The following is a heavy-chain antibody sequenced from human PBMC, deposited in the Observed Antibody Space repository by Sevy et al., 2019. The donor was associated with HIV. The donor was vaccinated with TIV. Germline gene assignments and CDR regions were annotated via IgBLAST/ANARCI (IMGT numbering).Heavy chain of an antibody. CDR3: AADSAPKELAAAGKFPSQYYYYGMDV. J-gene: IGHJ6*02. CDR2: IVVGSGNT. D-gene: IGHD6-13*01. CDR1: GFTFISSA. V-gene: IGHV1-58*01. Sequence: ASVKVSCKASGFTFISSAVQWVRQARGQRLEWIGWIVVGSGNTNYAQKFQERVTITRDMSTSTAYMELSSLRSEDTAVYYCAADSAPKELAAAGKFPSQYYYYGMDVWGQGTTVTVSS.